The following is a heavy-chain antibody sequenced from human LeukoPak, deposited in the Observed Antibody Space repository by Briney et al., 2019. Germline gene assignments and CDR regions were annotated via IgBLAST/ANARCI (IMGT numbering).Heavy chain of an antibody. J-gene: IGHJ6*02. CDR3: ARVPPSQNFWSGYYLAIYYYYYGMDV. V-gene: IGHV4-59*08. Sequence: SETLSLTCAVYGGSFSDNYWSWIRQPPGKGLEWIGYAYYSGHTNYNSSLKSRVTMSLDTSKSQFSLRLSSVTAADTAVYYCARVPPSQNFWSGYYLAIYYYYYGMDVWGQGTTVTVSS. D-gene: IGHD3-3*01. CDR2: AYYSGHT. CDR1: GGSFSDNY.